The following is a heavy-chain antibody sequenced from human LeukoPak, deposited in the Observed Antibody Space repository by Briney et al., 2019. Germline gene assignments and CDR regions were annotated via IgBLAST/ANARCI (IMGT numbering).Heavy chain of an antibody. CDR2: IYYSGST. D-gene: IGHD3-10*01. CDR3: GRGGGGTMVRGVIGY. CDR1: GGSISSSSYY. Sequence: SETLSLTCTVSGGSISSSSYYWGWIRQPPGKGLEWIGSIYYSGSTYYNPSLKSRVTISVDTPKNQFSLKLSSVTAADTAVYYWGRGGGGTMVRGVIGYWGQGTLVTVSS. J-gene: IGHJ4*02. V-gene: IGHV4-39*07.